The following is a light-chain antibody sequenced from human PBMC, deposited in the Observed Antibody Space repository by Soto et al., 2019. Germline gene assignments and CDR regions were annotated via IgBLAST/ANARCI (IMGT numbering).Light chain of an antibody. V-gene: IGKV3-15*01. CDR1: QSVSSN. Sequence: EIVMTQSPATLSVSPGERATLSCRASQSVSSNLAWYQQKPGQAPRLLIYGASTRATGIPARFSGSGSGREFTLTISRLQSEDFAVYYFQQYNNWPPGTFGQGTKVEIK. J-gene: IGKJ1*01. CDR3: QQYNNWPPGT. CDR2: GAS.